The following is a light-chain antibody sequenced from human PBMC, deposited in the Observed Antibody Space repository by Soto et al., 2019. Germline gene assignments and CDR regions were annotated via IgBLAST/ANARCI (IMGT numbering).Light chain of an antibody. CDR3: CSYAGSYTWV. Sequence: QSVLTQPRSVSGSPGQSVTFSCTGTSSDVGGYDYVSWYQQHPGKAPKFMIYDVSKRPSGVPDRFSGSKSGNTASLTISGLQIEDEADYYCCSYAGSYTWVFGGGTKLTVL. V-gene: IGLV2-11*01. CDR2: DVS. CDR1: SSDVGGYDY. J-gene: IGLJ3*02.